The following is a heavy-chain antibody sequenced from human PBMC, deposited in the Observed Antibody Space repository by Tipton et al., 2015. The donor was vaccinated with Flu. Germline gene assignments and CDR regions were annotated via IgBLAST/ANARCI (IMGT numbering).Heavy chain of an antibody. Sequence: QLVQSGGGLIQPGGSLRLSCAASGSTVSSNYMSWVRQAPGKGLEWVSVIYSGGSTYYADSVKGRFTISRDNSKNTLYLQINSLRAEDTAVYYCARESYGGNSGSFDYWGQGTLVTVSS. V-gene: IGHV3-53*01. CDR2: IYSGGST. CDR3: ARESYGGNSGSFDY. CDR1: GSTVSSNY. J-gene: IGHJ4*02. D-gene: IGHD4-23*01.